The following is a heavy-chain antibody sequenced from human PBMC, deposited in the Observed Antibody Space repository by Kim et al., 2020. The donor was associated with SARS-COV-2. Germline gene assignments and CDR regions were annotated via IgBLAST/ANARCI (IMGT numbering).Heavy chain of an antibody. V-gene: IGHV3-64D*09. D-gene: IGHD6-25*01. Sequence: ADSVKGRFTISRDNSKNTLYLQMSSMRAEDTAVYCCVKSALGGYRSVLGYWGQGTLVTVSS. J-gene: IGHJ4*02. CDR3: VKSALGGYRSVLGY.